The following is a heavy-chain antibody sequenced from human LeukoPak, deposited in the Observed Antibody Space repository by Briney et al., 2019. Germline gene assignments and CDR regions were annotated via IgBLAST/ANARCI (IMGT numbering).Heavy chain of an antibody. D-gene: IGHD3-22*01. V-gene: IGHV1-18*01. J-gene: IGHJ4*02. CDR3: AKAEWRGMIVVVTPFDY. CDR2: INTYNGNT. CDR1: GYTFTNYG. Sequence: ASVKVSCKASGYTFTNYGINWVRQAPGQGLEWMGWINTYNGNTKSAQKLQGRVTMTTDTSTSTAYMELRSLRSDDTAVYYCAKAEWRGMIVVVTPFDYWGQGTLVTVSS.